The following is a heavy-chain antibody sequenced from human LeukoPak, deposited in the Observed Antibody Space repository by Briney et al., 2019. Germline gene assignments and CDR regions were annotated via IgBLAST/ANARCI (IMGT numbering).Heavy chain of an antibody. V-gene: IGHV4-59*01. Sequence: SETLSLTCTVSGGSISSYYWSWIRQPPGKGLEWIGYIYYSGSTNYNPSLKGRVTISVDTSKNQFSLKLSSVTAADTAVYYCARDHYGDYGAYFDYWGQGTLVTVSS. CDR2: IYYSGST. CDR3: ARDHYGDYGAYFDY. CDR1: GGSISSYY. D-gene: IGHD4-17*01. J-gene: IGHJ4*02.